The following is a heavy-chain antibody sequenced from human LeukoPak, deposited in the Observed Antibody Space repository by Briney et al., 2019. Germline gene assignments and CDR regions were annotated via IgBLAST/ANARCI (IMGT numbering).Heavy chain of an antibody. Sequence: PGGSLRLSCAASGLTFSSYWMHWVRQAPGKGLVWVSRINSDGSSTSYADSVKGRFTISRDNAKNTLYLQMNSLRAEDTAVYYCARDGDYPSFDYWGQGTLVTVSS. CDR2: INSDGSST. CDR1: GLTFSSYW. CDR3: ARDGDYPSFDY. D-gene: IGHD4-17*01. J-gene: IGHJ4*02. V-gene: IGHV3-74*01.